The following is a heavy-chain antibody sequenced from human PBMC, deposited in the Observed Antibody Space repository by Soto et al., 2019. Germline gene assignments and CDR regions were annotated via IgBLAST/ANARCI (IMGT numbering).Heavy chain of an antibody. V-gene: IGHV4-39*01. Sequence: SETLSLTCTVSGGSISSSSYYWGWIRQPPGKGLEWIGSIYYSGSTYYNPSLKSRVTISVDTSKNQFSLKLSSVTAADTAVYYCARQDILTGYSRYYFDYWGQGTLVTVSS. CDR1: GGSISSSSYY. CDR2: IYYSGST. D-gene: IGHD3-9*01. CDR3: ARQDILTGYSRYYFDY. J-gene: IGHJ4*02.